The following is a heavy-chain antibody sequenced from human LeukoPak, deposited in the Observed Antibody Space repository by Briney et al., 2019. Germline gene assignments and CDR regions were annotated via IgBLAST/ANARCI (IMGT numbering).Heavy chain of an antibody. CDR2: IIPIFGTA. D-gene: IGHD6-13*01. CDR3: ARVCSSSCDYYYGMDV. Sequence: SVKVSCKASGGTFSSYAISWVRQAPGQGLEWMGGIIPIFGTANYAQKFQGRVTITADESTSTAYMELSSLKSEDTAVYYCARVCSSSCDYYYGMDVWGQGTTVTVSS. J-gene: IGHJ6*02. CDR1: GGTFSSYA. V-gene: IGHV1-69*13.